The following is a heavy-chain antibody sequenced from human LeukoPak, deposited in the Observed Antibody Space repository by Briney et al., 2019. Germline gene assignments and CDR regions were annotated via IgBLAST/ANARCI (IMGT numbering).Heavy chain of an antibody. V-gene: IGHV1-69*04. CDR1: GGTFSSYT. CDR3: ARDEGYDFWSGRGAYYYYYMGV. Sequence: ASVKVSCKASGGTFSSYTISWVRQAPGQGLEWMGRIIPILGIANYAQKFQGRVTITADKSTSTAYMELSSLRFEDTAVYYCARDEGYDFWSGRGAYYYYYMGVWGKGTTVTVSS. CDR2: IIPILGIA. J-gene: IGHJ6*03. D-gene: IGHD3-3*01.